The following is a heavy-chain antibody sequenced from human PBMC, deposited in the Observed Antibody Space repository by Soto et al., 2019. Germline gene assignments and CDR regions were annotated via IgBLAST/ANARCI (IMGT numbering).Heavy chain of an antibody. V-gene: IGHV3-23*01. J-gene: IGHJ4*02. D-gene: IGHD3-22*01. CDR2: ISGSGGST. Sequence: GSLRLSCAASGFTFSSYAMSWVRQAPGKGLEWVSAISGSGGSTYYADSVKGRFTISRDNSKNTLYLQMNSLRAEDTAVYYCAKGDLYYYDSSGSYWGQGTLVTVSS. CDR1: GFTFSSYA. CDR3: AKGDLYYYDSSGSY.